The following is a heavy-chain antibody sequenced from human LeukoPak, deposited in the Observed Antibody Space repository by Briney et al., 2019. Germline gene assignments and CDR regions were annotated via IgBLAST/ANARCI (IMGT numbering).Heavy chain of an antibody. CDR1: GGSFSGYY. J-gene: IGHJ5*02. Sequence: SETLSLTSAVYGGSFSGYYWSWIRQPPGKGLEWIGEINHSGSTNYNPSLKSRVTISVDTSKNQFSLKVSSVSAADTAVYYCARAYSSSWYWNWFDPWGQGTLVTVSS. CDR3: ARAYSSSWYWNWFDP. V-gene: IGHV4-34*01. CDR2: INHSGST. D-gene: IGHD6-13*01.